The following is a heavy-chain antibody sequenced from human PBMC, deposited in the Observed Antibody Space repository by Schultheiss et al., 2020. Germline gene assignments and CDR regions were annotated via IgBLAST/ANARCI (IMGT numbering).Heavy chain of an antibody. Sequence: SETLSLTCTVSGGSVSSGSYYWSWIRQPPGKGLEWIGYIYYSGSTNYNPSLKSRVTISVDTSKNRFSLKLTSVTAADTAVYYCARGGTGGDYVYPFPGNWFDPWGQGTLVTVSS. CDR2: IYYSGST. V-gene: IGHV4-61*01. CDR3: ARGGTGGDYVYPFPGNWFDP. CDR1: GGSVSSGSYY. D-gene: IGHD2-21*02. J-gene: IGHJ5*02.